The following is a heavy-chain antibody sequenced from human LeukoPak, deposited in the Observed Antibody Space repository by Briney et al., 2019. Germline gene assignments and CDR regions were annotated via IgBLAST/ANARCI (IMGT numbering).Heavy chain of an antibody. CDR2: TCDRSKWYS. Sequence: SQTLSLTCAISGDSVSRAGTAWSWIRQSPSRGLEWLGRTCDRSKWYSDYAVSVKSRISINPDTSKNQFSLQLNSVTPEDTAVYYCVRDQRDTNLYYYGMHVWGQGTTVTVSS. J-gene: IGHJ6*02. CDR3: VRDQRDTNLYYYGMHV. V-gene: IGHV6-1*01. CDR1: GDSVSRAGTA. D-gene: IGHD2-8*01.